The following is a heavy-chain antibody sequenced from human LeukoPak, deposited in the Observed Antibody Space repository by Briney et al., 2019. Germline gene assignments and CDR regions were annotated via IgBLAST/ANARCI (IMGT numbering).Heavy chain of an antibody. V-gene: IGHV5-51*01. Sequence: GESLKISCKGSGNTFTNYWIGWVRQLPGKGLEWMGIIYPGVSETRYSPSFQGQVTMSVDKSSSTAYLQWATLKASDTAIYFCARLSTRLLDHWGQGTRVTVSS. J-gene: IGHJ4*02. D-gene: IGHD3-3*01. CDR2: IYPGVSET. CDR3: ARLSTRLLDH. CDR1: GNTFTNYW.